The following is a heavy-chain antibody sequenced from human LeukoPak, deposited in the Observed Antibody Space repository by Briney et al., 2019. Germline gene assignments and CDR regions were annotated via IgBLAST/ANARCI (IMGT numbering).Heavy chain of an antibody. D-gene: IGHD6-13*01. CDR2: IYYSGST. J-gene: IGHJ4*02. CDR3: ARQGGYSSSPDY. Sequence: SETLSLTCTVSGGSISSYYWNWLRQPPGKGLEWIGYIYYSGSTNYNPSLKSRVTISVDTSKKQFSLKLSSVTAADTAVYYCARQGGYSSSPDYWGQGTLVTVSS. CDR1: GGSISSYY. V-gene: IGHV4-59*08.